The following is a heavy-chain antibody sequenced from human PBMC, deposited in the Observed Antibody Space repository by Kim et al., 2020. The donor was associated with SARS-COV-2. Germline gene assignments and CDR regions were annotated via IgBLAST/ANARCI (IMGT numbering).Heavy chain of an antibody. CDR1: GGTFSSYA. CDR3: ARPHHYDILTGYYTGMYYYGMDV. J-gene: IGHJ6*02. V-gene: IGHV1-69*13. Sequence: SVKVSCKASGGTFSSYAISWVRQAPGQGLEWMGGIIPIFGTANYAQKFQGRVTITADESTSTAYMELSSLRSEDTAVYYCARPHHYDILTGYYTGMYYYGMDVWGQGTTVTVSS. CDR2: IIPIFGTA. D-gene: IGHD3-9*01.